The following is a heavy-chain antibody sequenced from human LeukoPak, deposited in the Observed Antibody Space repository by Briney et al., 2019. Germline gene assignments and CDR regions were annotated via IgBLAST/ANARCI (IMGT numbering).Heavy chain of an antibody. D-gene: IGHD1-1*01. Sequence: SVKVSCKASGGTFSSYAISWVRQAPGQGLEWMGGIIPIFGTANYAQKFQGRVTITADESTSTAYMELSSLRSEDTAVYYCASWRRYNWNDESDYWGQGTLVTVSS. CDR3: ASWRRYNWNDESDY. J-gene: IGHJ4*02. CDR2: IIPIFGTA. V-gene: IGHV1-69*13. CDR1: GGTFSSYA.